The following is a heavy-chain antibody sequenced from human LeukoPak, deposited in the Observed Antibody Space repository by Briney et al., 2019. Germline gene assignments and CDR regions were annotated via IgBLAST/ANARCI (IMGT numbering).Heavy chain of an antibody. D-gene: IGHD6-19*01. Sequence: SETLSLTCAVSGYSISSGYYWGWIRQPPGKGLEWIGSIYHSGSTYYNPSLKSRVTISVDTSKNQFSLKLSSVTAADTAVYYCARIPMAGTYYYYYMDVWGKWTTVTVSS. J-gene: IGHJ6*03. CDR2: IYHSGST. CDR1: GYSISSGYY. CDR3: ARIPMAGTYYYYYMDV. V-gene: IGHV4-38-2*01.